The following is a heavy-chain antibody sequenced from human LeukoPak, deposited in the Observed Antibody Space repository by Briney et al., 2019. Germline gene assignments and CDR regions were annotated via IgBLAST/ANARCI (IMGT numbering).Heavy chain of an antibody. V-gene: IGHV3-21*01. D-gene: IGHD6-19*01. CDR2: ISSRSSYI. J-gene: IGHJ4*02. Sequence: GGPLRFSCEASGLTFRGYSMNWVRQAPGKGLEWVSPISSRSSYIYYADSVKGRFTISRDNAKNSLYLQMNSLKAEDTAVYYCARVGGLAVAGTGKNYWGQGTLVTVSS. CDR3: ARVGGLAVAGTGKNY. CDR1: GLTFRGYS.